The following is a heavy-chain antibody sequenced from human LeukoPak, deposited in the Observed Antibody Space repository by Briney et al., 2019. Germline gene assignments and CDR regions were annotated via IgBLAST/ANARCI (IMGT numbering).Heavy chain of an antibody. Sequence: GGSLRLSCAASGFTLTNYWMSWVRQAPGKGLEWVANVKQDGSGEYYVDSVKGRFTISRDSAKNSLYLQMNSLRGEDTAVYYCVRGRGSYGWFDPWGQGTLVTVSS. CDR1: GFTLTNYW. D-gene: IGHD3-10*01. V-gene: IGHV3-7*01. CDR2: VKQDGSGE. J-gene: IGHJ5*02. CDR3: VRGRGSYGWFDP.